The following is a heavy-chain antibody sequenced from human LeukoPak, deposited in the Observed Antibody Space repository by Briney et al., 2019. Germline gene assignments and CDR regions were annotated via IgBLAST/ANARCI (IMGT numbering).Heavy chain of an antibody. CDR1: GFTFSNAW. V-gene: IGHV3-15*01. CDR2: IKSKTDGGTT. Sequence: GGSLRLSCAASGFTFSNAWMSWVRQAPGKGLEWVGRIKSKTDGGTTDYAAPVKSRFTISRDDSKNTLYLQMNSLKTEDTAVYYCTTDSGYSYGLHYWGQGTLVTVSS. D-gene: IGHD5-18*01. J-gene: IGHJ4*02. CDR3: TTDSGYSYGLHY.